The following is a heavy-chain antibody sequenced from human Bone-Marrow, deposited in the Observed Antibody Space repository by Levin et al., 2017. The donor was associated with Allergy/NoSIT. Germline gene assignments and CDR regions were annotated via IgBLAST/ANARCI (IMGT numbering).Heavy chain of an antibody. D-gene: IGHD5-18*01. CDR1: GGSFSGYY. CDR2: INHSGST. Sequence: SQTLSLTCAVYGGSFSGYYWSWIRQPPGKGLEWIGEINHSGSTNYNPSLKSRVTISVDTSKNQFSLKLSSVTAADTAVYYCARRWIPFSFDYWGQGTLVTVSS. J-gene: IGHJ4*02. CDR3: ARRWIPFSFDY. V-gene: IGHV4-34*01.